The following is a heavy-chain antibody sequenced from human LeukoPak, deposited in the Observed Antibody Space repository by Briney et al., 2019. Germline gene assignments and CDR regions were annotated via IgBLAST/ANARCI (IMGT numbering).Heavy chain of an antibody. CDR1: GGSISSYY. Sequence: TSETLSLTCTVSGGSISSYYWGWIRQPPGKGLEWIGSIYYGGSTYYSPSLKSRVTISVDTSKNQFSLRLTSVTAADTAVYYCARQESRFTYPVTSFDPWGQGTLVTVSS. D-gene: IGHD4-17*01. CDR2: IYYGGST. J-gene: IGHJ5*02. CDR3: ARQESRFTYPVTSFDP. V-gene: IGHV4-39*01.